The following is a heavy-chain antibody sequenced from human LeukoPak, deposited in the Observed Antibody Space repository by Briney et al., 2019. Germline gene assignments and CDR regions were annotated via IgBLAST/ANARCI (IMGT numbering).Heavy chain of an antibody. CDR3: ATYMLRDNWNVHTFDS. CDR1: GGTFITYT. CDR2: IIPIFGTA. J-gene: IGHJ4*02. V-gene: IGHV1-69*05. D-gene: IGHD1-1*01. Sequence: SVKVSCKASGGTFITYTINWVRQAPGQGLEWMGRIIPIFGTANYAQKFQGRVTVTTDDSTSTAFMELSSLRSEDTAVYYCATYMLRDNWNVHTFDSWGQGTLVTVSS.